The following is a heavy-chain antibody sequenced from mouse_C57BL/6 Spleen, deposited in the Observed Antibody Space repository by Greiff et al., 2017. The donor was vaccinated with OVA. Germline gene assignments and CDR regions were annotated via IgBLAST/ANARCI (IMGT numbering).Heavy chain of an antibody. D-gene: IGHD3-2*02. CDR3: ARGGSGYESYYAMDY. V-gene: IGHV3-6*01. Sequence: ESGPGLVKPSQSLSLTCSVTGYSITSGYYWNWIRQFPGNKLEWMGYISYDGSNNYNPSLKNRISITRDTSKNQFFLKLNSVTTEDTATYYCARGGSGYESYYAMDYWGQGTSVTVSS. CDR1: GYSITSGYY. CDR2: ISYDGSN. J-gene: IGHJ4*01.